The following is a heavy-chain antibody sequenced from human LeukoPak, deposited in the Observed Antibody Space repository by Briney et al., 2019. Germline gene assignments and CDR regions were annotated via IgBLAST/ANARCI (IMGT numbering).Heavy chain of an antibody. J-gene: IGHJ4*02. CDR3: ARGRSGSSSGWPKRYYFDY. D-gene: IGHD6-19*01. Sequence: GSLRLSCAASGFTFSSYSMNWVRQPPGKGLEWIGEINHSGSTNYNPSLKSRVTISADTSRNHFSLNLSSVTAADTAVYYCARGRSGSSSGWPKRYYFDYWGQGTLVTVSS. V-gene: IGHV4-34*01. CDR2: INHSGST. CDR1: GFTFSSYS.